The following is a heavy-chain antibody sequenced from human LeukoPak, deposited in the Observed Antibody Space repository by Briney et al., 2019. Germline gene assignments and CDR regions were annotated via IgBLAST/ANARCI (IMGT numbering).Heavy chain of an antibody. CDR1: GGSFSGYY. Sequence: KPSETLSLTCAVYGGSFSGYYWSWIRQPPGKGLEWIGEINHSGSTNYNPSLKSRVTISVDTSKNQFSLKLSSVTAADTAVYYCARVLVGLKYFQHWGQGTLVTVSS. CDR2: INHSGST. J-gene: IGHJ1*01. D-gene: IGHD3-9*01. V-gene: IGHV4-34*01. CDR3: ARVLVGLKYFQH.